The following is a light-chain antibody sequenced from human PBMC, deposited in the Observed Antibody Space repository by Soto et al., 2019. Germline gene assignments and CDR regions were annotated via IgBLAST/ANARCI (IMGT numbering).Light chain of an antibody. CDR2: DAS. CDR3: QQYNSYQYT. Sequence: DVQMTQSPSTLSASVGDRVTITCRASQSISHWLAWYQQKPGKAPTVLIYDASTLETGVPSRFSGSGSGTEFTLTISGLHPDDFATYYCQQYNSYQYTFGQGTKVDIK. V-gene: IGKV1-5*01. J-gene: IGKJ2*01. CDR1: QSISHW.